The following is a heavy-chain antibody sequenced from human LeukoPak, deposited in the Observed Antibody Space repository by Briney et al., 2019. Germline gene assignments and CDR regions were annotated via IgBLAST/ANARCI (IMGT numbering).Heavy chain of an antibody. D-gene: IGHD1-26*01. CDR1: GFTFSSYG. V-gene: IGHV3-30*18. CDR3: AKSSGSGSYFPGPPFDY. Sequence: SGRSLRLSCAASGFTFSSYGMHWVRQAPGKGLEWVAVISYDGSNKYYADSVKGLFTITSDNSKNTMYLQMNSLRAEDTAVYYCAKSSGSGSYFPGPPFDYWGQGTLVTVSS. J-gene: IGHJ4*02. CDR2: ISYDGSNK.